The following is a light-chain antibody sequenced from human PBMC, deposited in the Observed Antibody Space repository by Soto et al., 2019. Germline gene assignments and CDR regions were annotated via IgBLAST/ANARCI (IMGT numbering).Light chain of an antibody. V-gene: IGLV3-21*02. CDR3: QVWDGSSEHVV. CDR1: NIGSKS. CDR2: DDD. J-gene: IGLJ2*01. Sequence: SYELTQPPSVSVAPGQTAMITCAGNNIGSKSVHWYQQKPGQDPVLVVHDDDDRPSGIPERFSGSKSGDMATLTINRVEAGDEADYYCQVWDGSSEHVVFGGGTKLTVL.